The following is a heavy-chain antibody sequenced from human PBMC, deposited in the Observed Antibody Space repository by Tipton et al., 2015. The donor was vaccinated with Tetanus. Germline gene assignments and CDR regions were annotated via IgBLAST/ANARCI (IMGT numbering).Heavy chain of an antibody. J-gene: IGHJ4*02. D-gene: IGHD2-15*01. CDR3: ASGNCSGGSCYSSYY. V-gene: IGHV4-59*01. CDR2: IYYSGST. CDR1: GGSISSYY. Sequence: TLSLTCTVSGGSISSYYWSWIRQPPGKGLEWIGYIYYSGSTNYNPSLKSRVTISVDTSKNQFSLKLSSVTAADTAVYYCASGNCSGGSCYSSYYWGQGTLATVSS.